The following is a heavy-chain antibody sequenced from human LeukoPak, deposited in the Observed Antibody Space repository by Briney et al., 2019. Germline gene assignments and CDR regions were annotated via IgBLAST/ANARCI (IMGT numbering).Heavy chain of an antibody. J-gene: IGHJ6*02. CDR1: GFTFSRYA. V-gene: IGHV3-23*01. D-gene: IGHD3-9*01. CDR3: AKDRDIILTGHGMDV. Sequence: GGSLRLSCATSGFTFSRYAMTWVRQAPGKGLEWVSTIGGLGESTNYGDSVKGRFTISRDSSKNTLYLQMNNLRAEDTAVYYCAKDRDIILTGHGMDVWGQGTTVTVSS. CDR2: IGGLGEST.